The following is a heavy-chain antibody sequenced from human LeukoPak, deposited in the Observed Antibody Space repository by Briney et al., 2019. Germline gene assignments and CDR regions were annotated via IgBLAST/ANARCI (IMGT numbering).Heavy chain of an antibody. CDR2: IYHSGST. CDR3: ASTYYDFWSGYPYYMDV. Sequence: SETLSLTCTVSGYSISSGYYWGWIRQPPGKGLEWIGSIYHSGSTYYNPSLKSRVTISVDTSKNQFSLKLSSVTAADTAVYYCASTYYDFWSGYPYYMDVWGKGTTVTVSS. D-gene: IGHD3-3*01. CDR1: GYSISSGYY. J-gene: IGHJ6*03. V-gene: IGHV4-38-2*02.